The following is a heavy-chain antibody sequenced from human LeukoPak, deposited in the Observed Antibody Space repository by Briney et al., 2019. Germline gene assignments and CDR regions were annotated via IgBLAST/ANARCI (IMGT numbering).Heavy chain of an antibody. Sequence: GGSLRLSCAASGFTFSSYSMNWVRQAPGKGLEWVSYISSSSSTIYYADFVKGRFTFSRDNAKNSLYLQMNSLRAEDTAVYYCARGGRGYSYGYCNYWGQGTLVTVSS. CDR3: ARGGRGYSYGYCNY. CDR2: ISSSSSTI. D-gene: IGHD5-18*01. J-gene: IGHJ4*02. CDR1: GFTFSSYS. V-gene: IGHV3-48*01.